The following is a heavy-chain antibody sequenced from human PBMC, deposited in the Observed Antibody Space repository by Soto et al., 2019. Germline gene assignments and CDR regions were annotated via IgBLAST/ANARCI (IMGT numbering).Heavy chain of an antibody. CDR3: AASVTAPGGFDV. J-gene: IGHJ3*01. D-gene: IGHD2-21*02. CDR2: ISTAGIT. Sequence: GGSLRLSCAVSGFTVTAKYMIWVRQAPGKDLEWVSAISTAGITSYADSARGRLSIFRDKTKNTLSLQMDTLKVDDTAVYYCAASVTAPGGFDVWGQGTTVTVSS. V-gene: IGHV3-53*01. CDR1: GFTVTAKY.